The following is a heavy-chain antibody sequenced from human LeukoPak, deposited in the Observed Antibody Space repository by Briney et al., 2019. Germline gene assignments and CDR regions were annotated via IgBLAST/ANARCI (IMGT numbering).Heavy chain of an antibody. V-gene: IGHV4-39*07. CDR3: ARRLGNTIFGPTEAFDY. CDR1: GGSISSSSYY. J-gene: IGHJ4*02. CDR2: IYYSGST. Sequence: SETLSLTCTVSGGSISSSSYYWGWIRQPPGKGLEWIGSIYYSGSTYYNPSLKSRVTISVDTSKNQFSLKLSSVTAADTAVYYCARRLGNTIFGPTEAFDYWGQGTLVTVSS. D-gene: IGHD3-3*01.